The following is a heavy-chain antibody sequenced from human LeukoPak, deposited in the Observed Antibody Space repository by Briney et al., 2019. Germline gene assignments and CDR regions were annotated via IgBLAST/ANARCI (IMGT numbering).Heavy chain of an antibody. J-gene: IGHJ4*02. Sequence: SLRLSCAASGFTFDDYAMHWVRQAPGKGLEWVSGISWNSGSIGYADSVKGRFTISRDNAKNSLYLQMNSLRAEDMALYYCAKSYSSGWFALDYWGQGTLVTVSS. CDR1: GFTFDDYA. V-gene: IGHV3-9*03. D-gene: IGHD6-19*01. CDR2: ISWNSGSI. CDR3: AKSYSSGWFALDY.